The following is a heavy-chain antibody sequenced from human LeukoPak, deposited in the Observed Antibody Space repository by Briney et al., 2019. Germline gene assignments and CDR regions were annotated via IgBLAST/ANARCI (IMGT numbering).Heavy chain of an antibody. Sequence: SETLSLTCTVSGGSISSYYWSWIRQPPGKGLEWIGYIYYSGSTNYNPSLKSRVTISVDTSKNQFSLKLSSVTAADTAVYYCARGGSGNYYSFLDYWGQGTLVTVSS. CDR3: ARGGSGNYYSFLDY. CDR2: IYYSGST. CDR1: GGSISSYY. V-gene: IGHV4-59*08. D-gene: IGHD1-26*01. J-gene: IGHJ4*02.